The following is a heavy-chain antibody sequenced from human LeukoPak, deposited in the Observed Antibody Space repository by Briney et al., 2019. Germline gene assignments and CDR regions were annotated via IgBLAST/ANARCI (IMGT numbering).Heavy chain of an antibody. CDR1: GFTFSSYA. D-gene: IGHD1-26*01. J-gene: IGHJ4*02. CDR3: AKMFRYSGSHYDY. V-gene: IGHV3-23*01. CDR2: ISVSGGTT. Sequence: PGGSLRLSCAAPGFTFSSYAMSWVRQAPGKGLEWVSTISVSGGTTYYADSVKGRFTISRDNSKNTLYLQMNSPRAEDTAVYYCAKMFRYSGSHYDYWGQGTLVTVSS.